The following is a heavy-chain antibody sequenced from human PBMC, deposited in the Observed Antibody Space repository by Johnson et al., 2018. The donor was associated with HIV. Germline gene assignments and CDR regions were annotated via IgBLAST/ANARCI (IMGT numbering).Heavy chain of an antibody. V-gene: IGHV3-30-3*01. D-gene: IGHD3-22*01. CDR1: GFTFISYA. CDR2: ISYDGSNK. Sequence: QVQLVESGGGVVQTGGSLRLSCAASGFTFISYAMHWVRQAPGKGLEWVAVISYDGSNKYYADSVKGRFTISRDNSKNTLYLQMNSLRAEDTAGYYCAKAPLSGYEDAFDIWGQGTMVTVSS. J-gene: IGHJ3*02. CDR3: AKAPLSGYEDAFDI.